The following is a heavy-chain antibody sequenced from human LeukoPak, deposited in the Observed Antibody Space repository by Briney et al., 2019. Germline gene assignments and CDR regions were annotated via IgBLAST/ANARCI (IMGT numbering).Heavy chain of an antibody. CDR2: IYYSGST. CDR1: GGSISSYY. J-gene: IGHJ5*02. Sequence: PSETLSLTCTVSGGSISSYYWSWIRQPPGKGLEWIGYIYYSGSTNYNPSLKSRVTISVDTSKNQFSLKLSSVTAADTAVYYCARVLTASGYYDSSGYYPIWFDPWGQGTLVTVSS. D-gene: IGHD3-22*01. V-gene: IGHV4-59*01. CDR3: ARVLTASGYYDSSGYYPIWFDP.